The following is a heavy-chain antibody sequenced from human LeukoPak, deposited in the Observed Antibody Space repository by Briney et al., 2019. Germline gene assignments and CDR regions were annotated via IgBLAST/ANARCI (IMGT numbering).Heavy chain of an antibody. J-gene: IGHJ4*02. CDR1: GGSMSSSSDY. D-gene: IGHD5-18*01. Sequence: PSETLSLTCTVSGGSMSSSSDYWGWIRQPQGKGLEWIESIFYTGSTFYNPSRKSRFTISVETTKNQFSLRLSSVTAADTAVYYCARLSRYSYGSDYWGQGTLVTVSS. V-gene: IGHV4-39*01. CDR3: ARLSRYSYGSDY. CDR2: IFYTGST.